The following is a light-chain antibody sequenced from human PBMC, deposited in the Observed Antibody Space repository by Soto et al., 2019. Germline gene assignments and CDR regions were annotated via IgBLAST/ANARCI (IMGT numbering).Light chain of an antibody. CDR3: QQRSNLCP. CDR2: DAS. CDR1: QSLSNF. J-gene: IGKJ3*01. Sequence: EIVLTQSPATLSLSPGERATLSCRASQSLSNFLAWYQQKPGQAPRLLIYDASNRATGIPVRFSGSGSGTDFTLTISSLEPEDFAVYYCQQRSNLCPFGPGTTVEIK. V-gene: IGKV3-11*01.